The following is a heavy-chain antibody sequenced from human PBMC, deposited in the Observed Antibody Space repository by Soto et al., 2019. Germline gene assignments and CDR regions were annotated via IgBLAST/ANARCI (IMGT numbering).Heavy chain of an antibody. CDR1: GFTFSNYA. CDR2: ISGSGGST. CDR3: AKDSNYDFWRGDWR. D-gene: IGHD3-3*01. V-gene: IGHV3-23*01. Sequence: EVQLLESGGGLVQPGGSLRLSCAASGFTFSNYAMSWVRQAPGKGLEWVSAISGSGGSTYYADSVKGRFAISRDNSKKTLYLQMNSLRAEDTAVYYCAKDSNYDFWRGDWRWGQGTLVTVSS. J-gene: IGHJ4*02.